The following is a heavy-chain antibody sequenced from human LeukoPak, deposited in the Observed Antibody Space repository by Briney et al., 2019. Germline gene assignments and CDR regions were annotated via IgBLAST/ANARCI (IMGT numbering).Heavy chain of an antibody. CDR2: IIPIFGTA. CDR3: AARRFLEWTLDY. V-gene: IGHV1-69*05. Sequence: GASVKVSCKASGGTFSSYAISWVRQAPGQGLEWMGGIIPIFGTANYAQKFQGRVTITTDESTSTAYMELSSLRSEDTAVYYCAARRFLEWTLDYWGQGTLVTVSS. J-gene: IGHJ4*02. D-gene: IGHD3-3*01. CDR1: GGTFSSYA.